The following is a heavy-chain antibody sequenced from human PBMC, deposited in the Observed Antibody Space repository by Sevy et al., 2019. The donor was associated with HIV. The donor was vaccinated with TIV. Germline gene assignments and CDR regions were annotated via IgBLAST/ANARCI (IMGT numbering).Heavy chain of an antibody. CDR1: GFTFSSYW. J-gene: IGHJ3*02. Sequence: GGSLRLSCAASGFTFSSYWMHWVRQAPGKGLMWVSRINGDGSSTSYADSVKGRFTISRDNAKNTLYLQMNSLRAEDTAVYYCARWRAVAGSPHAFDIWVQGTMVTVSS. CDR2: INGDGSST. V-gene: IGHV3-74*01. CDR3: ARWRAVAGSPHAFDI. D-gene: IGHD6-19*01.